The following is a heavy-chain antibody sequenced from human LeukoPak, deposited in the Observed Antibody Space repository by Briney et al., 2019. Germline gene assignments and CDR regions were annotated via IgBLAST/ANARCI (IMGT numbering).Heavy chain of an antibody. Sequence: ASVKVSCKASGYTFTSYGISWVRQAPGQGLEWMGWIGAYNGNTNYAQKLQGRVTMTTDTSTSTAYMELRSLRSDDTAVYYCARVPVRSSYRYYFDYWGQGTLVTVSS. J-gene: IGHJ4*02. CDR2: IGAYNGNT. V-gene: IGHV1-18*01. D-gene: IGHD6-13*01. CDR3: ARVPVRSSYRYYFDY. CDR1: GYTFTSYG.